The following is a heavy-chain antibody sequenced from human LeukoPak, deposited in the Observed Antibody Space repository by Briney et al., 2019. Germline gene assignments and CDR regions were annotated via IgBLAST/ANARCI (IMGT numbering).Heavy chain of an antibody. J-gene: IGHJ3*02. CDR1: GGSISSSSYY. Sequence: PSETLSLTCTVSGGSISSSSYYWGWIRQPPGKGLEWIGSSYYSGSTYYNPSLKRRVTISVATSKNQFSLKLSSVTAADPAVYYCARLLIAGAPGGSAFDIWSQATMVTVSS. V-gene: IGHV4-39*01. D-gene: IGHD1-26*01. CDR3: ARLLIAGAPGGSAFDI. CDR2: SYYSGST.